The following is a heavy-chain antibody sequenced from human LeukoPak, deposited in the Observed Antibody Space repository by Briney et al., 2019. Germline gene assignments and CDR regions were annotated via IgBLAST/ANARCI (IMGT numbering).Heavy chain of an antibody. CDR1: RFTFSSYG. V-gene: IGHV3-30*02. CDR2: IRYDGSSE. J-gene: IGHJ4*02. CDR3: ARSLTKVRGYDY. D-gene: IGHD3-10*01. Sequence: GGSLRLSCAASRFTFSSYGMHWVRQAPGKGREWVAFIRYDGSSEYQEDSVKGRFSISRDNSKNTVYLQMNSLRTEDTAVYYCARSLTKVRGYDYWGQGTLVTVSS.